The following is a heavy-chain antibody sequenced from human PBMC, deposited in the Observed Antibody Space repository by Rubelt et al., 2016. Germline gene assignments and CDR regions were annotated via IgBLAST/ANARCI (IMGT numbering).Heavy chain of an antibody. J-gene: IGHJ3*02. CDR3: AREQVGGEGAFDI. V-gene: IGHV3-33*01. Sequence: VQLVQSGGGVVQPGRSLRLSCAPSGFTFSSHGMHWVRQAPGKGLEWVAVVWYDGSHQYYGDSVKGRFTISRDNSKKTLYLQMNSLRAEDTAVYDCAREQVGGEGAFDIWGQGTKVTVSS. CDR1: GFTFSSHG. CDR2: VWYDGSHQ. D-gene: IGHD1-26*01.